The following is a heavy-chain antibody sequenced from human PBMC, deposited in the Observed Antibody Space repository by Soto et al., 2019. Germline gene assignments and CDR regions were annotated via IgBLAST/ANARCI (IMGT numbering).Heavy chain of an antibody. D-gene: IGHD7-27*01. CDR1: GFTFSSYG. V-gene: IGHV3-33*01. Sequence: PGGSLRLSCAASGFTFSSYGMHWVRQAPGKGLEWVAVIWYDGSNKYYADSVKGRFTISRDNSKNTLYLQMKSLRAEDTSAYYCARVNTTGDNYYYYGMDVWGQGTTVTVSS. CDR3: ARVNTTGDNYYYYGMDV. CDR2: IWYDGSNK. J-gene: IGHJ6*02.